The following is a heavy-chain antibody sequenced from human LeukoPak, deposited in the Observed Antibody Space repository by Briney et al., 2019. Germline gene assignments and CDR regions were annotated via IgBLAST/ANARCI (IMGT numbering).Heavy chain of an antibody. Sequence: GGSLRLSCVASGFAFSSYWMTWVRQAPGKGLEWVANIKQDGGDEYYVDSVKGRFTIPRDNAKNSLFLQMNSLRVEDTAVYYCARLGGSYYTYWGQGTLVTVSS. D-gene: IGHD1-26*01. CDR3: ARLGGSYYTY. CDR2: IKQDGGDE. J-gene: IGHJ4*02. CDR1: GFAFSSYW. V-gene: IGHV3-7*01.